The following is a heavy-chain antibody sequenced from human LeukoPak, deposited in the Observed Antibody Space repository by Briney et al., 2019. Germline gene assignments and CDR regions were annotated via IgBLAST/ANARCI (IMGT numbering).Heavy chain of an antibody. D-gene: IGHD3-16*02. V-gene: IGHV3-30*02. CDR3: AKADEYYDYVWGSYRPHKFDY. CDR2: IRYDGSNK. J-gene: IGHJ4*02. Sequence: PGGSLRLSCAASGFTFSSYAMSWVRRAPGKGLEWVAFIRYDGSNKYYADSVKGRFTISRDNSKNTLYLQMNSLRAEDTAVYYCAKADEYYDYVWGSYRPHKFDYWGQGTLVTVSS. CDR1: GFTFSSYA.